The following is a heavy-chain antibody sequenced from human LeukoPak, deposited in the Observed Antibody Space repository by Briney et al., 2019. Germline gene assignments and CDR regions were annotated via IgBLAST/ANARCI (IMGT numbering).Heavy chain of an antibody. CDR3: ARISIVAPGMDL. CDR1: GFTLSNYV. V-gene: IGHV3-64*01. CDR2: MSGDGRST. Sequence: SGGSLRLSCAASGFTLSNYVIHWVRQAPGKGLEYVSTMSGDGRSTYYANSVKGRFSISRDNSKNTLYLQMGSLRPEDMAVYYCARISIVAPGMDLWGQGTLVTVSS. D-gene: IGHD6-13*01. J-gene: IGHJ5*02.